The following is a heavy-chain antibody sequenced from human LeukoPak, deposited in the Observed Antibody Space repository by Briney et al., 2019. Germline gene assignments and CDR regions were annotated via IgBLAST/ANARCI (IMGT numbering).Heavy chain of an antibody. CDR1: GGSFSGYY. CDR3: ARVYSSGSYWFDP. J-gene: IGHJ5*02. D-gene: IGHD6-19*01. CDR2: IYYSGST. V-gene: IGHV4-59*01. Sequence: SETLSLTCAVYGGSFSGYYWSWIRQHPGKGLEWIGYIYYSGSTNYNPSLKSRVTISVDTSKNQFSLKLSSVTAADTAVYYCARVYSSGSYWFDPWGQGTLVTVSS.